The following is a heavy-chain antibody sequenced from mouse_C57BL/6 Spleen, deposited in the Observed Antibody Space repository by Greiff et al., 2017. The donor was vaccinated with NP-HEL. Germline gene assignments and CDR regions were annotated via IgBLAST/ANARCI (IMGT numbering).Heavy chain of an antibody. D-gene: IGHD1-1*02. Sequence: VQLQQSGPELVKPGASVKISCKASGYSFTGYYMNWVKQSPEKSLEWIGEINPSTGGTTYNQKFKAKATLTVDKSSSTAYMQLKSLTSEDSAVYYCARYGYGAAWFAYWGQGTLVTVSA. CDR3: ARYGYGAAWFAY. CDR2: INPSTGGT. CDR1: GYSFTGYY. J-gene: IGHJ3*01. V-gene: IGHV1-42*01.